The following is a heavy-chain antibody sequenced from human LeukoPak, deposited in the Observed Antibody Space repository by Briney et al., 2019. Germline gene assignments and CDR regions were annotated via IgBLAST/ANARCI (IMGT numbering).Heavy chain of an antibody. Sequence: ASVKVSCKASGYTFTGYYMHWVRQAPGQGLEWMGWINPNSGGTNYAQKFQGRVTMTRDTSISAAYMELSRLRSDDTAVYYCARDLDSSGYYYWYFDLWGRGTLVTVSS. CDR2: INPNSGGT. CDR3: ARDLDSSGYYYWYFDL. CDR1: GYTFTGYY. J-gene: IGHJ2*01. V-gene: IGHV1-2*02. D-gene: IGHD3-22*01.